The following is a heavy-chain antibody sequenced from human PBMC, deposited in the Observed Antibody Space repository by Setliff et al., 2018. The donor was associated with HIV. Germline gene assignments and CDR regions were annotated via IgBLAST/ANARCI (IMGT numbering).Heavy chain of an antibody. J-gene: IGHJ6*02. D-gene: IGHD2-8*02. CDR2: INAGNGNT. CDR1: GYTFTSYA. Sequence: ASVKVSCKASGYTFTSYAMHWVRQAPGQRLEWMGWINAGNGNTKYSQKFQGRVTITRDTSASTAYMELSSLRSEDTAVYYCARAGTLVGPIHGYYGMDVWGQGTTVTVSS. V-gene: IGHV1-3*01. CDR3: ARAGTLVGPIHGYYGMDV.